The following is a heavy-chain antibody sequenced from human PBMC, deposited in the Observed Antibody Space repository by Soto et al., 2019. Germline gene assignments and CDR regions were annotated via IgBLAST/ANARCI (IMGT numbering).Heavy chain of an antibody. CDR3: NTGSVEDV. CDR1: GFSISSAW. J-gene: IGHJ6*02. V-gene: IGHV3-15*07. CDR2: IKTKIEGGTT. D-gene: IGHD2-15*01. Sequence: QLVESGGGLVRPGGSLRLSCAASGFSISSAWMNWVRQAPGKGLEWVGRIKTKIEGGTTHYAAPVNGRFTVSRDDSQNMLYLQTNSLKADDTALHYCNTGSVEDVWGQGTTVTVSS.